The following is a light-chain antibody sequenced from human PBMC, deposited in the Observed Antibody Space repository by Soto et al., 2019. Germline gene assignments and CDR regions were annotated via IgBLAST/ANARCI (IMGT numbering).Light chain of an antibody. V-gene: IGKV1-9*01. J-gene: IGKJ4*01. CDR1: QGIAGS. CDR2: AES. Sequence: DFQMTQSPSTLSASVGDRVTITCRASQGIAGSLAWYQQKPGRPPKLLIYAESTLQSGVPSRFSGSGSGTRGTLTISSLQPEDFATYYCQQVKSYPRTFGGGTKVDIK. CDR3: QQVKSYPRT.